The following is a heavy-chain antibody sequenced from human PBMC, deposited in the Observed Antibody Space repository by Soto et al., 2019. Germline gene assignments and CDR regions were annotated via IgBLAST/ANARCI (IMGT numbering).Heavy chain of an antibody. D-gene: IGHD3-3*01. V-gene: IGHV3-23*01. J-gene: IGHJ4*02. CDR2: ISGSCTNI. CDR1: GFTFSSYA. CDR3: ATDAFGGASDY. Sequence: EVQLLESGGGLAQPGGSLTLSCAASGFTFSSYAMNWVRQAPGRGLEWVSTISGSCTNIYYADSVQGRFIISRDNSQNTLFMQRSSLRVEDASKYSCATDAFGGASDYWGQGTQVTVSS.